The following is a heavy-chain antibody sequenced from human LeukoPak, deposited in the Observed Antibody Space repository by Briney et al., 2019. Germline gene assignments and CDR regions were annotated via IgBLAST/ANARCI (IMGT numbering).Heavy chain of an antibody. CDR3: TRVAQSGPTGWFDP. CDR2: IYSGGRT. J-gene: IGHJ5*02. D-gene: IGHD1-1*01. CDR1: GFIVSSKY. V-gene: IGHV3-53*01. Sequence: GGSLRLSCAASGFIVSSKYMSWVRQAPGMGLEWVSIIYSGGRTYYADSVKGRFTISRDNPGNVMYLQMDSLRAEDTAVYYCTRVAQSGPTGWFDPWGQGTLVTVSS.